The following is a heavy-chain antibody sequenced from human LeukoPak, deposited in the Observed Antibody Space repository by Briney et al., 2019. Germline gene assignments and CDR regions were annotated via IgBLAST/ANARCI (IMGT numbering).Heavy chain of an antibody. CDR2: IYHSGST. J-gene: IGHJ4*02. V-gene: IGHV4-38-2*02. Sequence: SETLSLACTVSGYSISSGYYWGWIRQPPGKGLEWIGSIYHSGSTCYSPSLKSRVTISVDTSKNQFSLKVSSVTAADTAVYYCARGLYYFDYWGQGNLVTVSS. CDR1: GYSISSGYY. CDR3: ARGLYYFDY.